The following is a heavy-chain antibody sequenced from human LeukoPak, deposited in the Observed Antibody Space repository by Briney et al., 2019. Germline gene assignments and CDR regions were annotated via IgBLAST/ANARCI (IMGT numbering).Heavy chain of an antibody. J-gene: IGHJ6*02. CDR2: INHSGST. V-gene: IGHV4-34*01. CDR3: ARGHSTSSPYFCNGMDV. CDR1: GGSFSGYY. D-gene: IGHD6-6*01. Sequence: SETLSLTCAVYGGSFSGYYWSWIRQPPGKGLEWIGEINHSGSTNYNPSLKSRVTISVDTSKNQFSLNVRSVTAADTAAYFCARGHSTSSPYFCNGMDVWGQGTTVTVSS.